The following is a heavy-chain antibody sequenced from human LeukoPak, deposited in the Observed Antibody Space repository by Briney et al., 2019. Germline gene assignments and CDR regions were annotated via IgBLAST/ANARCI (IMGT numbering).Heavy chain of an antibody. CDR2: IYYSGST. D-gene: IGHD5-24*01. CDR3: ARGDGYNSDYFDY. J-gene: IGHJ4*02. CDR1: GGSISSYY. V-gene: IGHV4-59*08. Sequence: ETLSLTCTVSGGSISSYYWSWIRQPPGKGLEWIGYIYYSGSTNYNPSLKSRVTISVDTPKNQFSLKLSSVTAADTAVYYCARGDGYNSDYFDYWGQGTLVTVSS.